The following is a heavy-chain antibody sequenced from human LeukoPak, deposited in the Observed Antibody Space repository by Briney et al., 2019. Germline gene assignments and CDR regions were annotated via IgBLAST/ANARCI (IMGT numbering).Heavy chain of an antibody. J-gene: IGHJ4*02. CDR1: GLTFSSSW. CDR3: ARDLAYSRLDY. D-gene: IGHD5-18*01. V-gene: IGHV3-7*01. CDR2: INPDGIKR. Sequence: GGSLRLSCAVSGLTFSSSWMDWVRQAPGKGLEWVASINPDGIKRYSADSVKGRFTISRDNAENSLYLQMNSLRVEDTAFYYCARDLAYSRLDYWGQGMLVTVSS.